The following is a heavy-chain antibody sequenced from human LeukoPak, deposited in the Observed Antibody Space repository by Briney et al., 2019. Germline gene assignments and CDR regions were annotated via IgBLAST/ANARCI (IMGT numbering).Heavy chain of an antibody. Sequence: GGSLRLSCAAPGFTFSSYSMNWVRQAPGKGLEWVSSISSGGRTIYYADFVKGRFTISRDNAKSSLDLQMNNLRVEDTAEYFCARDSRAVAADFDYWGQGTLVTVSS. CDR3: ARDSRAVAADFDY. D-gene: IGHD6-19*01. CDR1: GFTFSSYS. J-gene: IGHJ4*02. CDR2: ISSGGRTI. V-gene: IGHV3-48*04.